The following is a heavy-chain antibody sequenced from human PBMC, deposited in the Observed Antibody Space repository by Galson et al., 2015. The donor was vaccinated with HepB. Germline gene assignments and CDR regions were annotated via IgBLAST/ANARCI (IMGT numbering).Heavy chain of an antibody. J-gene: IGHJ6*02. CDR2: ISSNGGST. CDR3: VKEEHSSSWRYYYYYGMDV. CDR1: GFTFSSYA. D-gene: IGHD6-13*01. V-gene: IGHV3-64D*06. Sequence: SLRLSCAASGFTFSSYAMHWVRQAPGKGLEYVSAISSNGGSTYYADSVKGRFTISRDNSKNTLYLQMSSLRAEDTAVYYCVKEEHSSSWRYYYYYGMDVWGQGTTVTVSS.